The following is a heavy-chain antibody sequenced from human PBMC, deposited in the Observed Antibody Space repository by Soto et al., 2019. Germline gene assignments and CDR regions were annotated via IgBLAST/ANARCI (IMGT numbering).Heavy chain of an antibody. CDR2: MNPNSGNT. CDR3: AKVYVWGVFDP. CDR1: GYTFTSYD. D-gene: IGHD3-16*01. Sequence: ASVKVSCKASGYTFTSYDINWVRQATGQGLEWMGWMNPNSGNTGYAQKFQGRVTMTRNTSISTAYMELSSLRSEDTAVYDCAKVYVWGVFDPGGKGPLVPVSS. V-gene: IGHV1-8*01. J-gene: IGHJ5*02.